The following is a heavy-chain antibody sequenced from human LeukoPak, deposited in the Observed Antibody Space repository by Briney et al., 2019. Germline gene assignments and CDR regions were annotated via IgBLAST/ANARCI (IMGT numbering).Heavy chain of an antibody. D-gene: IGHD2-15*01. CDR1: GYTFTGYY. CDR3: ARDWGTYCSGGSSYSDFYYFDY. V-gene: IGHV1-2*06. Sequence: VASVKVSCKASGYTFTGYYMHWVRQAPGQGLEWMGRINPNSGGTNYAQKFQGRVTMTRDTSISTAYMELSRLRSDDTAVYYCARDWGTYCSGGSSYSDFYYFDYWGQGTLVTVSS. J-gene: IGHJ4*02. CDR2: INPNSGGT.